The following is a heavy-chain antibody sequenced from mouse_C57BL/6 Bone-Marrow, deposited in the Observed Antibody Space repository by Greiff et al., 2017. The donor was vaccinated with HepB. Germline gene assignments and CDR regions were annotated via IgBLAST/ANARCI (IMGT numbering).Heavy chain of an antibody. CDR3: ARDTSVYYGSSYWYFDV. Sequence: EVKVVESGGGLVKPGGSLKLSCSASGFTLSSYAMSWVRQTPEKKLEWVATISDGGSYTYFPDNVKGRFTISSDNGKNNLYLQMSHLKSEDTAMYYCARDTSVYYGSSYWYFDVWGTGTTVTVAS. D-gene: IGHD1-1*01. CDR2: ISDGGSYT. CDR1: GFTLSSYA. V-gene: IGHV5-4*01. J-gene: IGHJ1*03.